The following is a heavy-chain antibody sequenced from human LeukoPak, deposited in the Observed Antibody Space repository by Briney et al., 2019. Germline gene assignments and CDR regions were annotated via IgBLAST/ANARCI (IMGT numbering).Heavy chain of an antibody. CDR1: GMRFSGYS. V-gene: IGHV3-21*01. Sequence: GGSLRLTCVASGMRFSGYSMKWVRQAPGKGLEWVSYLGSSISHISYSDSVKGRFTISRDNAKNSLYLQMNSLRAEDTALYYCAREGFYSGLDIWGQGTTVTVSS. CDR3: AREGFYSGLDI. CDR2: LGSSISHI. J-gene: IGHJ6*02.